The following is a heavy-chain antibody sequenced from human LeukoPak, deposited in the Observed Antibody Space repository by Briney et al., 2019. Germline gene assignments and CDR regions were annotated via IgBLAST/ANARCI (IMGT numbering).Heavy chain of an antibody. CDR3: ARARSWSYYYYYMDV. CDR2: INHSGST. D-gene: IGHD6-13*01. V-gene: IGHV4-34*01. Sequence: SETLSLTCAVYGGSFSGYYWSWIRQPPGKGLEWIGEINHSGSTNYNPSLKSRVTISVDTSKNQFSLKLSSVTAADTAVYYCARARSWSYYYYYMDVWGKGTTVTISS. CDR1: GGSFSGYY. J-gene: IGHJ6*03.